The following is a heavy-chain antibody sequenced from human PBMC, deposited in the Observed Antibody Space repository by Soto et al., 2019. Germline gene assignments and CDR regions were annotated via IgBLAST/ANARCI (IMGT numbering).Heavy chain of an antibody. CDR1: GGSFSGNY. CDR3: ARGIIPSLGVFGF. Sequence: SETLSLTCAVYGGSFSGNYWTWIRQPPGKGLEWIAEINHSGSNNYNPSLRNRVTISVDTAKSQFSLRLDSVTAADTAVYYCARGIIPSLGVFGFWGEGTQVTVSS. D-gene: IGHD3-3*01. CDR2: INHSGSN. J-gene: IGHJ4*02. V-gene: IGHV4-34*01.